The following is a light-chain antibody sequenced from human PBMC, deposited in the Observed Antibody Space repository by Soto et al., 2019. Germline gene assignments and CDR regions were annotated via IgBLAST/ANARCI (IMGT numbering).Light chain of an antibody. CDR2: GAS. CDR3: QQYGNSPPYT. CDR1: QSVSSSY. V-gene: IGKV3-20*01. J-gene: IGKJ2*01. Sequence: EIVLTQSPGTLSLSPGERATLSCRASQSVSSSYLAWYQQKPGQAPRLLIYGASSRATGIPDRFSGSGSGTDFTLTISRREPEDFAVYYCQQYGNSPPYTFGQGTKREIK.